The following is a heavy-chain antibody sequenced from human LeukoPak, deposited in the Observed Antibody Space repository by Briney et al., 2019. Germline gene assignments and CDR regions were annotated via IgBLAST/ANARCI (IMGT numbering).Heavy chain of an antibody. CDR1: GGSFSGYY. J-gene: IGHJ6*02. CDR2: IYYSGST. V-gene: IGHV4-59*01. CDR3: ARDPGYGHEGYYYYYGMDV. D-gene: IGHD5-18*01. Sequence: PSETLSLTCAVYGGSFSGYYWSWIRQPPGKGLEWIGYIYYSGSTNYNPPLKSRVTISVDTSKNQFSLKLSSVTAADTAVYYCARDPGYGHEGYYYYYGMDVWGQGTTVTVSS.